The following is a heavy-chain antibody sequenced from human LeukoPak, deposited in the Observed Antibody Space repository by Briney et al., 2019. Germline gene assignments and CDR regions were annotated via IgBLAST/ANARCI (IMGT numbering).Heavy chain of an antibody. CDR3: ARESRRYYYGMDV. Sequence: TGGSLRLSCAASGFTFSNYAMHWVRQAPGKGLEWVAVISYDGSNKYYADSVKGRFTISRDNSKNTLYLQMNSLRAEDTAVYYCARESRRYYYGMDVWGQGTTVTVSS. CDR1: GFTFSNYA. CDR2: ISYDGSNK. V-gene: IGHV3-30-3*01. J-gene: IGHJ6*02.